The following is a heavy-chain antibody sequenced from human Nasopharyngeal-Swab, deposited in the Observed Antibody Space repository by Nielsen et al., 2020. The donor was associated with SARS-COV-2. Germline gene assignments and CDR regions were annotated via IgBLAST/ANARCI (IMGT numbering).Heavy chain of an antibody. Sequence: ETLSLTCAVSGGSISSSNWWSWVRQPPGKGLEWVSIIYSGGSAYYADSVKGRFTISRDDSKNTLYFQMNSVRAEDTAVYYCARGTYDYDSSGYYYWSIYFDYWGQGTLDTVSS. J-gene: IGHJ4*02. CDR1: GGSISSSNW. D-gene: IGHD3-22*01. CDR3: ARGTYDYDSSGYYYWSIYFDY. V-gene: IGHV3-53*01. CDR2: IYSGGSA.